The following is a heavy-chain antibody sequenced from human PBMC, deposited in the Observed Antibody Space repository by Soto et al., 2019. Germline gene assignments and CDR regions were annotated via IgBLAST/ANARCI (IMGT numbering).Heavy chain of an antibody. CDR3: ARARGYSGCDHSDFDY. V-gene: IGHV1-2*02. Sequence: ASVKVSCKASGYTFTGYYMHWVRQAPGQGLEWMGWINPNSGGTNYAQKFQGRVTMTRDTSISTAYMELSRLRSDDTAVYYCARARGYSGCDHSDFDYWGQGTLVTVSS. CDR1: GYTFTGYY. D-gene: IGHD5-12*01. CDR2: INPNSGGT. J-gene: IGHJ4*02.